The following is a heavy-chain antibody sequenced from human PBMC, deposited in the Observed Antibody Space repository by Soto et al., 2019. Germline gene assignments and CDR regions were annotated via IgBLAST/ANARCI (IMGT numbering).Heavy chain of an antibody. V-gene: IGHV4-39*01. CDR3: ARCLRSSWDYYFDC. CDR2: IYYSGST. D-gene: IGHD2-15*01. CDR1: GGSISSSSYY. J-gene: IGHJ4*02. Sequence: TEILSLACTVSGGSISSSSYYLGWIRQPPGKGLEWIGSIYYSGSTYYNPSLKSRVTISVDTTKNQFSPKLSPVTAADTAVYYCARCLRSSWDYYFDCCGQGTLV.